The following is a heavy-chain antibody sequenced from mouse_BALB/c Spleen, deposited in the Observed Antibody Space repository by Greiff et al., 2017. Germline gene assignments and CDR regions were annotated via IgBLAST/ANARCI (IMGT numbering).Heavy chain of an antibody. Sequence: VQLKQSGPELVKPGASVKMSCKASGYTFTSYVMHWVKQKPGQGLEWIGYINPYNDGTKYNEKFKGKATLTVDKSSSTAYMQLSSPTSEDSAVYYCTRWGLRHAMDYWGQGTSVTVSA. D-gene: IGHD2-4*01. CDR2: INPYNDGT. J-gene: IGHJ4*01. V-gene: IGHV1-14*01. CDR3: TRWGLRHAMDY. CDR1: GYTFTSYV.